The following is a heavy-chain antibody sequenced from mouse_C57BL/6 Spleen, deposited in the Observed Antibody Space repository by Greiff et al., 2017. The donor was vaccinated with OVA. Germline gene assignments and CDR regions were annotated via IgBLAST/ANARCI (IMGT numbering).Heavy chain of an antibody. CDR2: ISSGSSTI. Sequence: EVQLVESGGGLVKPGGSLKLSCAASGFTFSDYGMHWVRQAPEKGLEWVAYISSGSSTIYYADTVKGRFTISRDNAKNTLFLQLTSLRSEDTAMYYCARKAGSSDWGQGTLVTVSA. CDR1: GFTFSDYG. J-gene: IGHJ3*01. CDR3: ARKAGSSD. V-gene: IGHV5-17*01. D-gene: IGHD1-3*01.